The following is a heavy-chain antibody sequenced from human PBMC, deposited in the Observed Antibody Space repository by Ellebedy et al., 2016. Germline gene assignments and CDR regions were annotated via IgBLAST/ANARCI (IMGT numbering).Heavy chain of an antibody. J-gene: IGHJ4*02. V-gene: IGHV3-23*01. CDR1: GFTLNNYA. Sequence: GGSLRLSCAASGFTLNNYAMTWIRQAAGEGPERVSAITGDTATTYYADSVKGRFTISRDNSRNTLYLQMNGLRVEDTALYYCVKGASSASWVTMEYWGQGALVTVSS. CDR2: ITGDTATT. CDR3: VKGASSASWVTMEY. D-gene: IGHD2-2*01.